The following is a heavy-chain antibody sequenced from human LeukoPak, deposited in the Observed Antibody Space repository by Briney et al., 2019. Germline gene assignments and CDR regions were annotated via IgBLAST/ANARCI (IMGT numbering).Heavy chain of an antibody. Sequence: PGRSLRLSCTASGFTFGDYAMSWVRQAPGKGLEWVGFIRSKAYGGTTEYAASVKGRFTISRDDSKSIAYLQMNSLKTEDTAVYYCTRDSGSYFNDYYFDYWGQGTLVTVSS. CDR3: TRDSGSYFNDYYFDY. D-gene: IGHD1-26*01. CDR2: IRSKAYGGTT. V-gene: IGHV3-49*04. J-gene: IGHJ4*02. CDR1: GFTFGDYA.